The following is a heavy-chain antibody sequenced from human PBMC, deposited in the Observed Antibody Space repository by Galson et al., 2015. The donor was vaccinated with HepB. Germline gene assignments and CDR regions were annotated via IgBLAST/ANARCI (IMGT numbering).Heavy chain of an antibody. Sequence: QSGAEVKKPGESLKISCKGSGYSFTNYWITWVRQMPGKGLEWMGRIDPSDSYTNYGPSVRGHVTISADKSVSTAYLQWGSLEASDSAMYYCARRDGSNKFDYWGQGTLVTVSS. V-gene: IGHV5-10-1*01. CDR1: GYSFTNYW. D-gene: IGHD5-24*01. CDR2: IDPSDSYT. J-gene: IGHJ4*02. CDR3: ARRDGSNKFDY.